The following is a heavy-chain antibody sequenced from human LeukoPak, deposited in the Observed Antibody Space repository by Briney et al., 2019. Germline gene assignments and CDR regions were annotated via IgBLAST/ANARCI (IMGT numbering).Heavy chain of an antibody. CDR1: GFTFDDYG. CDR2: INWNGFST. V-gene: IGHV3-20*04. J-gene: IGHJ4*02. CDR3: AKAPVTTCRGAYCYPFDY. D-gene: IGHD2-21*01. Sequence: GGSLRLSCAASGFTFDDYGMSWVRQAPGKGLEWVSAINWNGFSTGYADSVKGRFTISRDNAKNSLYLQMNSLRAEDTALYYCAKAPVTTCRGAYCYPFDYWGQGTLVTVSS.